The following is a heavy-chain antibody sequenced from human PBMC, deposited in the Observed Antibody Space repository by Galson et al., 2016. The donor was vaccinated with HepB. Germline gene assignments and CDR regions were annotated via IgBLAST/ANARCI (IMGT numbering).Heavy chain of an antibody. Sequence: VKVSCKVSGYTFTDYYMHWVQQAPGKGLGWMGLVDPEDGETIYAEKFQGRVTITADTSTDTAYMELSSLRSEDTAVYYCATLLVPSIAAAGTYFDYWGQGTLVTISS. V-gene: IGHV1-69-2*01. CDR1: GYTFTDYY. D-gene: IGHD6-13*01. CDR3: ATLLVPSIAAAGTYFDY. CDR2: VDPEDGET. J-gene: IGHJ4*02.